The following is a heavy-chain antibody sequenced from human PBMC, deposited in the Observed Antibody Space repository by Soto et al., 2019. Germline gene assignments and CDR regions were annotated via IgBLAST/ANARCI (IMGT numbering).Heavy chain of an antibody. CDR3: TSHDATERNFVPY. J-gene: IGHJ4*02. Sequence: EVQLVESGGGLVKPGGSLRLSCAASGFTFSDAWMNWARQAPGKGLEWVGRIKSKAYGGTTDYSAPVKGRFTILRDDSTATMYLQMNSLETEDTGVYYGTSHDATERNFVPYWGQGTLVTVSS. CDR2: IKSKAYGGTT. CDR1: GFTFSDAW. V-gene: IGHV3-15*07. D-gene: IGHD1-7*01.